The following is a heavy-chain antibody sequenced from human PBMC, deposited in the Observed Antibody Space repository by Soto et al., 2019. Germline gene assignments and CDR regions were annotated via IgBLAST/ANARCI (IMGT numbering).Heavy chain of an antibody. CDR2: ITTDKGKT. D-gene: IGHD2-2*01. CDR3: ARTHCSSTRCYVGSWDY. J-gene: IGHJ4*01. Sequence: ASVKVSCKTSGYTFTSFGISWVRQAPGQGLEWMGWITTDKGKTNYAQKFQGRATMTTDTSTSTAYMELRSLRSDDTAVYYCARTHCSSTRCYVGSWDYWGQ. V-gene: IGHV1-18*01. CDR1: GYTFTSFG.